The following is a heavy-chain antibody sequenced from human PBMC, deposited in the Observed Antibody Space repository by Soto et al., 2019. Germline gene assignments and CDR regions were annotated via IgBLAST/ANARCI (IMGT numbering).Heavy chain of an antibody. CDR1: GGTFSSYA. V-gene: IGHV1-69*01. Sequence: QVQLVQSGAEVKKPGSSVKVSCKASGGTFSSYAISWVRQAPGQGLEWMGGIIPIFGTANYAQKFQGRVTITADESTSTAYMELSSLRSEDTAVYYCARVKDPTYYYDSSVPPDFDYWGQGTLVTVSS. D-gene: IGHD3-22*01. CDR2: IIPIFGTA. J-gene: IGHJ4*02. CDR3: ARVKDPTYYYDSSVPPDFDY.